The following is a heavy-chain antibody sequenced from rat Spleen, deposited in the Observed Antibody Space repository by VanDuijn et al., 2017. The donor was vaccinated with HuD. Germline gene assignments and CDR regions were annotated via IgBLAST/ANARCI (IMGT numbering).Heavy chain of an antibody. CDR3: ARQDTSGYSNWFAY. CDR2: ISYGDSSGHSST. CDR1: GFTFSDYG. V-gene: IGHV5-29*01. Sequence: EVQLVESDGGLVQPGKSLKLSCAASGFTFSDYGVAWVRQAPTTGLEWVATISYGDSSGHSSTYYRDSVKGRFTISRANAKSTLSLQMDSLRAEDTATYYCARQDTSGYSNWFAYWGQGTLVTVSS. D-gene: IGHD4-3*01. J-gene: IGHJ3*01.